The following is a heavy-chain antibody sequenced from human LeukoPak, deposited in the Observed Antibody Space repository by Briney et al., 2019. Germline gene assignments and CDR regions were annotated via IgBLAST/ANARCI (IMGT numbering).Heavy chain of an antibody. CDR1: GGSISSGGYY. D-gene: IGHD6-13*01. V-gene: IGHV4-31*03. Sequence: SETLSLTCTVSGGSISSGGYYWSWIRQHPGKGLEWIGYIHYSGNTYYNPSLKSRVIISVDTSKNQFSLKLSSVTAADTAVYYCARDPIAAAAYYFDYWGQGTLVTVSS. CDR3: ARDPIAAAAYYFDY. J-gene: IGHJ4*02. CDR2: IHYSGNT.